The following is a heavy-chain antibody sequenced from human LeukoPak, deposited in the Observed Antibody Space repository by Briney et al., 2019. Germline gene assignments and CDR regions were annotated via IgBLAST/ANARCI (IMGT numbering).Heavy chain of an antibody. V-gene: IGHV1-2*02. Sequence: ASVKVSCKASGYTFTGYYMHWVRQAPGQGLEWMGWINPNSGGTNYAKKFQGRVTMTRGTFISTAYMELSRLTSDDTAVYCCARDMMSGFGESPVDYWGQGTLVTVSS. CDR3: ARDMMSGFGESPVDY. D-gene: IGHD3-10*01. CDR1: GYTFTGYY. J-gene: IGHJ4*02. CDR2: INPNSGGT.